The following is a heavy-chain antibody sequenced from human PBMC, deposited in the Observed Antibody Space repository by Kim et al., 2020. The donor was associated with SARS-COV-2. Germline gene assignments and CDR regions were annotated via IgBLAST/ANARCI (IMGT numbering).Heavy chain of an antibody. CDR3: ARWGYCSSTSCYAGGSFDY. J-gene: IGHJ4*02. CDR2: FDPEDGET. CDR1: GYTLTELS. Sequence: ASVKVSCKVSGYTLTELSMHWVRQAPGKGLEWMGGFDPEDGETIYAQKFQGRVTMTEDTSTDTAYMELSSLRSEDTAVYYCARWGYCSSTSCYAGGSFDYWGQGTLVTVSS. V-gene: IGHV1-24*01. D-gene: IGHD2-2*01.